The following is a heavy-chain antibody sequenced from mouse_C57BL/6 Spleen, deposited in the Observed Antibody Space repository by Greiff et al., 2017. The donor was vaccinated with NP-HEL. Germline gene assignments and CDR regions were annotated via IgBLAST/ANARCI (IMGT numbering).Heavy chain of an antibody. CDR3: AREDGSSYWFAY. CDR1: GFTFSDYG. Sequence: EVKLVESGGGLVKPGGSLKLSCAASGFTFSDYGMHWVRQAPEKGLGWVAYISSGSSTIYYVDTVKGRFTISRDNAKNTLFLQMTSLRSEDTAMYYCAREDGSSYWFAYWGQGTLVTVSA. CDR2: ISSGSSTI. V-gene: IGHV5-17*01. D-gene: IGHD1-1*01. J-gene: IGHJ3*01.